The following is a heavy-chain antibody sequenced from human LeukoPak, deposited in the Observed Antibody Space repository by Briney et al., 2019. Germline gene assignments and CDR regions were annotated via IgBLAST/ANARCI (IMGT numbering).Heavy chain of an antibody. CDR2: ISNSGTTI. CDR3: ARWRVSSGRYFDY. D-gene: IGHD3-10*01. V-gene: IGHV3-11*01. Sequence: GGSLRLSCAASGFAFSDYYMSWIRQAPGKGLEWVSRISNSGTTIYYADSVKGRFSISRDNAKNSLYLQMNSLSGEDTAVYYCARWRVSSGRYFDYWGQGTLVTVSS. CDR1: GFAFSDYY. J-gene: IGHJ4*02.